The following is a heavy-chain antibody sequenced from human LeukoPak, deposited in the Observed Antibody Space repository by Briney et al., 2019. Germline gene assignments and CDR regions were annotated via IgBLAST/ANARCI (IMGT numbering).Heavy chain of an antibody. CDR3: ASGISIAAADFDY. Sequence: GGSLRLSCAASGFTFSSYWMHWVRQAPGKGLVWVSRINSDGSSTSYADSVKGRFTISRDNAKNTLYLQMNSLRAEDTAVYYCASGISIAAADFDYWGQGTLVTVSS. CDR2: INSDGSST. D-gene: IGHD6-13*01. CDR1: GFTFSSYW. J-gene: IGHJ4*02. V-gene: IGHV3-74*01.